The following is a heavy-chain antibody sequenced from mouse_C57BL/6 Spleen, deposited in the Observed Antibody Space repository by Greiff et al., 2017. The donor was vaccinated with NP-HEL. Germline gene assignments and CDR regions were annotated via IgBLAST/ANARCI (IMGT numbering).Heavy chain of an antibody. D-gene: IGHD4-1*01. CDR3: ARRTGTGEYYFDY. V-gene: IGHV5-17*01. CDR2: ISSGSSTI. CDR1: GFTFSDYG. J-gene: IGHJ2*01. Sequence: EVMLVESGGGLVKPGGSLKLSCAASGFTFSDYGMHWVRQAPEKGLEWVAYISSGSSTINYADTVKGRFTISSDNAKNTLFLQMTSLRSEDTSVYYCARRTGTGEYYFDYWGQGTTLTVSS.